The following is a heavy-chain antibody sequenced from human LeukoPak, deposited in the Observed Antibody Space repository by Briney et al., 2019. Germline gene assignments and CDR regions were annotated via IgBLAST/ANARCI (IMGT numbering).Heavy chain of an antibody. D-gene: IGHD2-2*01. J-gene: IGHJ4*02. V-gene: IGHV4-59*01. CDR1: GGSISSYY. CDR3: ARGHCSSTSCFDY. CDR2: IYYSGST. Sequence: SETLSLTCTVSGGSISSYYRSWIRQPPGKGLEWIGYIYYSGSTNYNPSLKSRVTISVDTSKNQFSLKLSSVTAADTAVYYCARGHCSSTSCFDYWGQGTLVTVSS.